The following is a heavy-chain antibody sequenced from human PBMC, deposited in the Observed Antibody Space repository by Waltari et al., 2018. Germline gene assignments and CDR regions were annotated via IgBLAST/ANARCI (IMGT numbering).Heavy chain of an antibody. CDR3: ARVPTYSSSSGGYYFDY. Sequence: QVQLQESGPGLLKPSQTLSLICTVFGDSISSDSYYWSWIRQPAGKGLEWIGRVYTSGNTNYNPSLRSRVTISLDTSRNKFVLRLTSVTAADTAVYYCARVPTYSSSSGGYYFDYWGQGVPVTVSS. D-gene: IGHD6-6*01. J-gene: IGHJ4*02. V-gene: IGHV4-61*02. CDR1: GDSISSDSYY. CDR2: VYTSGNT.